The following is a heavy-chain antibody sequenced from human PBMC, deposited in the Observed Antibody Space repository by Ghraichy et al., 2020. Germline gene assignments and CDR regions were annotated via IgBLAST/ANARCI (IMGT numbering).Heavy chain of an antibody. Sequence: SETLSLTCAVYGGSFSGYYWSWIRQPPGKGLEWIGEINHSGSTNYNPSLKSRVTISVDTSKNQFSLKLSSVTAADTAVYYCARGLVDYGGNSGFDYWGQGTLVTVSS. D-gene: IGHD4-23*01. CDR3: ARGLVDYGGNSGFDY. CDR1: GGSFSGYY. V-gene: IGHV4-34*01. J-gene: IGHJ4*02. CDR2: INHSGST.